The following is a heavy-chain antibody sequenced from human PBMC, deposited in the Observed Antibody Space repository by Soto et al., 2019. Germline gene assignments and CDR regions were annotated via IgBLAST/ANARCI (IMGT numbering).Heavy chain of an antibody. CDR1: GFTFSSYG. V-gene: IGHV3-30*18. CDR2: ISYDGSNK. J-gene: IGHJ6*02. CDR3: AKDMKQWLGNYYYYGMDV. Sequence: GGSLRLSCAASGFTFSSYGMHWVRQAPGKGLEWVAVISYDGSNKYYADSVKGRFTISRDNSKNTLYLQMNSLRAEDTAVYYCAKDMKQWLGNYYYYGMDVWGQGTTVTVSS. D-gene: IGHD6-19*01.